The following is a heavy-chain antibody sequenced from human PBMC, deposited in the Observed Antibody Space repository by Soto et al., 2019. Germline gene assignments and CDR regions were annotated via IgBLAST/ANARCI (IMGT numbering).Heavy chain of an antibody. D-gene: IGHD2-15*01. V-gene: IGHV3-30-3*01. CDR2: ISYDGNNK. Sequence: QVRLVESGGGVVQPGRSLRLSCAASGFTFSSYVMHWVRQAPGKGLEWVAVISYDGNNKYYADSVKGRFTISRDNSKNTLYLQMNSLRAEDTAVYYCARAGCDGGRCYTLVGLRYGMDVWGQGTTVTVSS. CDR1: GFTFSSYV. CDR3: ARAGCDGGRCYTLVGLRYGMDV. J-gene: IGHJ6*02.